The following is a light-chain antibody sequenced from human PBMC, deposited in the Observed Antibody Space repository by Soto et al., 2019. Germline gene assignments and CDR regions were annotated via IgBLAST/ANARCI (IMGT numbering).Light chain of an antibody. CDR1: QSVSSY. V-gene: IGKV3-11*01. J-gene: IGKJ5*01. CDR3: QQFSNYPHV. CDR2: DAS. Sequence: EIVLTQSPATLSLSPGERATLSYRASQSVSSYLAWYQQKPGQAPRLLIYDASNRATGIPARFSGSGSGTDFTLTISSLQPEDFATYYCQQFSNYPHVFGQGTRLEIK.